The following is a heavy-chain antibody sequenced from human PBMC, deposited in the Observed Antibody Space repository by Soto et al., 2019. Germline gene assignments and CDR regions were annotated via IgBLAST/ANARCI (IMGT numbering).Heavy chain of an antibody. Sequence: GGSLRLSCAASGFTFSSYDMHWVRQATGRGLEWVSAIGTAGDTYYPGSVKGRFTISRENAKNSLYLQMNSLRAGNTAVYYCARVEKITMIYYGMDVGGQGTTVTVSS. CDR1: GFTFSSYD. CDR3: ARVEKITMIYYGMDV. CDR2: IGTAGDT. D-gene: IGHD3-22*01. J-gene: IGHJ6*02. V-gene: IGHV3-13*01.